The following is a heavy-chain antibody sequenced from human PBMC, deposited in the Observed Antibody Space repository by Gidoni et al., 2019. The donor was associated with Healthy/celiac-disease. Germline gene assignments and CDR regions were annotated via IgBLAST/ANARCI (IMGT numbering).Heavy chain of an antibody. CDR1: GFPFSSYS. CDR3: ARDSGTRQSRYYYYGMDV. J-gene: IGHJ6*02. CDR2: ISSSSSTI. Sequence: EVQLVESGGGLVQPGGSLRLSCAASGFPFSSYSMNWVRQAPGKGLEWVSYISSSSSTIYYADSVKGRFTISRDNAKNSLYLQMNSLRDEDTAVYYCARDSGTRQSRYYYYGMDVWGQGTTVTVSS. V-gene: IGHV3-48*02. D-gene: IGHD1-7*01.